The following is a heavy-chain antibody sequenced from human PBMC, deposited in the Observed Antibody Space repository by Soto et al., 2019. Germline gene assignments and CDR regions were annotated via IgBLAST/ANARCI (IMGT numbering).Heavy chain of an antibody. CDR2: IGPKSGAT. Sequence: ASLKVSCKASAYTFINYYMHWVRRAPGQGFEWMGRIGPKSGATNYAQKFQGRVSMTWDTSLKAAYMELSSLMSEDTAVYYCARPPGYISDWQYFDLWGQGTLVTVSS. V-gene: IGHV1-2*02. D-gene: IGHD2-21*02. CDR3: ARPPGYISDWQYFDL. CDR1: AYTFINYY. J-gene: IGHJ4*02.